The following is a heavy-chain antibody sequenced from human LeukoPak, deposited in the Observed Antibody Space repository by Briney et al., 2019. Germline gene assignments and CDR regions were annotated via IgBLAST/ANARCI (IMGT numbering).Heavy chain of an antibody. D-gene: IGHD5-12*01. Sequence: ASVKVSCKASGYTFTGYYMHWVRQAPGQGLEWMGWINPNTDVTNYAQKFQGRVTMTRDTSISTAYTELSRLRSDDTAVYYCARGSGYDSRDAFDIWGQGTMVTVSP. CDR2: INPNTDVT. J-gene: IGHJ3*02. V-gene: IGHV1-2*02. CDR3: ARGSGYDSRDAFDI. CDR1: GYTFTGYY.